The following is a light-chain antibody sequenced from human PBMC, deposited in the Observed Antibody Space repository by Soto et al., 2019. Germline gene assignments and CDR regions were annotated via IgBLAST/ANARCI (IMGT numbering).Light chain of an antibody. CDR1: QSVSSY. J-gene: IGKJ2*01. CDR2: DAS. V-gene: IGKV3-11*01. Sequence: EIVLTQSPATLSLSPGERATLSCRASQSVSSYLAWYQQKPGQAPRLLIYDASNRATGIPARFSGSGSGTDFTLTSSRLEPEDFAVYYCQQRSNWYTFGQGTKLEIK. CDR3: QQRSNWYT.